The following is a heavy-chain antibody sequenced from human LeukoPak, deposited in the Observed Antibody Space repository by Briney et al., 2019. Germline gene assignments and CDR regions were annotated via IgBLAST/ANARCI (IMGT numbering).Heavy chain of an antibody. V-gene: IGHV3-73*01. J-gene: IGHJ4*02. CDR3: AKDTARGYTYGPDY. CDR2: IRSKANSYAT. D-gene: IGHD5-18*01. Sequence: PGGSLKLSCAASGFTFSGSAMHCVRQASGKGLEWVGRIRSKANSYATAYAASVKGRFTISRDDSKNTVYLQMNSLRAEDTAVYYCAKDTARGYTYGPDYWGQGTLLTVSS. CDR1: GFTFSGSA.